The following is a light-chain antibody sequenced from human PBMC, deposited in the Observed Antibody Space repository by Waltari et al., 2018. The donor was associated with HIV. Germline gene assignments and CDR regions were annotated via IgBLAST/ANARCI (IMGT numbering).Light chain of an antibody. CDR3: TSFTRNDTLM. Sequence: QSALTQPASVSAPPGQSITISCSGSSSDFGVYNFVSWYQQTPGGVPKVIIYEVFSRPAGVSNRFSGSKSGNTASLTISGLQTEDEADYYCTSFTRNDTLMFGGGTRVTVL. J-gene: IGLJ3*02. V-gene: IGLV2-14*01. CDR1: SSDFGVYNF. CDR2: EVF.